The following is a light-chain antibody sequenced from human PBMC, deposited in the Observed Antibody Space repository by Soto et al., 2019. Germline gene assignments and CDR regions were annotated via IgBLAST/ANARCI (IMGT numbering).Light chain of an antibody. CDR2: GAS. J-gene: IGKJ1*01. Sequence: DIQLTQSPSFLSASVGDRVTITCRASQGISSYLAWYQQKPGKAPELLIYGASTLQSGVPSRFSGSGSGTEFTLTIGNLQPEDFATYYCQHLKSFPRTFGRGTKVDIK. CDR3: QHLKSFPRT. CDR1: QGISSY. V-gene: IGKV1-9*01.